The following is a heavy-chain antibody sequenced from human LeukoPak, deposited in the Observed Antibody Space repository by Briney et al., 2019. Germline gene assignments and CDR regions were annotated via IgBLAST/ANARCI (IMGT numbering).Heavy chain of an antibody. CDR1: GYSFTSYW. CDR3: AVGRELLSRGASDI. V-gene: IGHV5-51*01. Sequence: GESLKISCKGSGYSFTSYWIGWVRQMPGKGLEWMGIIYPGDSDTRYSSSFQGQVTFSVDKSISTAYLQWSSLKASDTAMYYCAVGRELLSRGASDIWGQGTMVTVSS. J-gene: IGHJ3*02. D-gene: IGHD1-26*01. CDR2: IYPGDSDT.